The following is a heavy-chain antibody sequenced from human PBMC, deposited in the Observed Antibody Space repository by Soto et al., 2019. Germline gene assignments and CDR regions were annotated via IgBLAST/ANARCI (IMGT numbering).Heavy chain of an antibody. V-gene: IGHV1-18*01. D-gene: IGHD2-8*01. CDR3: AKNGQPPYYYYGLDV. CDR2: ISGYNGDT. CDR1: GYTFTRYG. Sequence: ASVKVSCKASGYTFTRYGISWVRQAPGQGLEWMGWISGYNGDTNYAQKFQGRVSMTIDTSTTTAYMELWSLTSDDTAVYYCAKNGQPPYYYYGLDVWGQ. J-gene: IGHJ6*02.